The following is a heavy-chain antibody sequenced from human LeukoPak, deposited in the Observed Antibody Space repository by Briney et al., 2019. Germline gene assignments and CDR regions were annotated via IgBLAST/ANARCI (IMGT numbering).Heavy chain of an antibody. CDR1: GFTFSSYW. Sequence: GGSLRLSCAASGFTFSSYWMSWVRQAPGKGLEWVANIKQDGSEKYYVDSVKGRFTISRDNAKNSLYLQMNSLRAEDTAVYYCAGSGWQVYLDYWGQGTLVTVSS. CDR2: IKQDGSEK. CDR3: AGSGWQVYLDY. V-gene: IGHV3-7*01. D-gene: IGHD6-19*01. J-gene: IGHJ4*02.